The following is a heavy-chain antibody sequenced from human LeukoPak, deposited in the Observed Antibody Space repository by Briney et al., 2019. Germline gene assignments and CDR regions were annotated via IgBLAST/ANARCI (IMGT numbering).Heavy chain of an antibody. D-gene: IGHD4-17*01. CDR3: ARVYDYGDYVDY. J-gene: IGHJ4*02. CDR2: INPNSGGT. V-gene: IGHV1-2*02. Sequence: ASVKVSCKASGYTFTGYHMHWVRQAPGQGLEWMGWINPNSGGTNYAQKFQGRVTMTRDTSISTAYMELSRLRSDDTAVYYCARVYDYGDYVDYWGQGTLVTVSS. CDR1: GYTFTGYH.